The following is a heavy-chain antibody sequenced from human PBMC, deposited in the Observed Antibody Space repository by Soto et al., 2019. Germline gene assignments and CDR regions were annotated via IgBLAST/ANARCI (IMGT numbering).Heavy chain of an antibody. CDR3: AKDAAMVSSTFNYFDY. J-gene: IGHJ4*02. V-gene: IGHV3-23*01. D-gene: IGHD6-13*01. Sequence: EVQLLESGGGLVQPGGSLRLSCAASGFFFSSYAMSWVRQAPGKGLEWVSGIGGSGGYKSYTDSVKGRFTISRDNSKNTPYLQMESLGAEDTAVYYCAKDAAMVSSTFNYFDYWGQGTLVAVSS. CDR1: GFFFSSYA. CDR2: IGGSGGYK.